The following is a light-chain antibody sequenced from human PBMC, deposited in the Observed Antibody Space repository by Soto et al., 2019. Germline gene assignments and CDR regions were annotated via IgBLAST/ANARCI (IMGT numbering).Light chain of an antibody. V-gene: IGKV3-20*01. J-gene: IGKJ1*01. CDR1: QSVSSNF. CDR2: GAS. CDR3: QQYYTTPWT. Sequence: EIVMTQSPGTLSLSPGERATLSCRASQSVSSNFLAWYQQRPGQAPRLLMDGASSRAAGIPDRFSGSGSGTDFTLTISRLEPEDFAVYYCQQYYTTPWTFGQGTKVEIK.